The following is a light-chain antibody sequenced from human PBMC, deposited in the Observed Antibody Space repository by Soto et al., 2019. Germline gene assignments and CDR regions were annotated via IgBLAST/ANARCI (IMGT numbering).Light chain of an antibody. Sequence: QSALTQPPSVSGSPGQSVTISCTGTSSDVGNYNRVSWYQQPPGTAPKLMIYEVSNRPSGVPDRFSGSKSGNTASLTISGLQAEDEADYYCSSYSSSRYVFGTGTKVT. CDR3: SSYSSSRYV. V-gene: IGLV2-18*02. CDR2: EVS. J-gene: IGLJ1*01. CDR1: SSDVGNYNR.